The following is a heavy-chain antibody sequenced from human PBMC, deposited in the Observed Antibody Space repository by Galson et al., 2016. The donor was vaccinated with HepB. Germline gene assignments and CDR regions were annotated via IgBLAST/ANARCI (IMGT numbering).Heavy chain of an antibody. V-gene: IGHV3-23*01. D-gene: IGHD3-10*01. J-gene: IGHJ4*02. CDR1: GFTFRGYA. CDR3: AKYLQVSPLWFGEVFLDD. CDR2: ITAAGGVT. Sequence: SLRLSCAASGFTFRGYAMRWVRQAPGQGLEWLSAITAAGGVTYYADSLKGRFTIARDNSKNTLYLEMRSLRVEDTAVYYCAKYLQVSPLWFGEVFLDDWGQGTLVAVSS.